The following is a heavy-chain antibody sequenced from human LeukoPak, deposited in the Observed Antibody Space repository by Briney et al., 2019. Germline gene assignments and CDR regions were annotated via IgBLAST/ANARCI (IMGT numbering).Heavy chain of an antibody. D-gene: IGHD3-10*01. CDR3: ARGQFPRGSPIGRRVDMVRGVPSDY. Sequence: GASVKVSCKASGYTFTGYYMHWVRQAPGQGLEWMGWINPNSGGTNYAQKFQGRVTMTRDTSISTAYMELSRLRSDDTAVYYCARGQFPRGSPIGRRVDMVRGVPSDYWGQGTLVTVSS. J-gene: IGHJ4*02. V-gene: IGHV1-2*02. CDR1: GYTFTGYY. CDR2: INPNSGGT.